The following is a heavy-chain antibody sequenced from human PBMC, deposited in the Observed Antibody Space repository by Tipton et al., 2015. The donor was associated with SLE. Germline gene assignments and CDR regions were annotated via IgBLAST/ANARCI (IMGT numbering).Heavy chain of an antibody. CDR3: ARGHPGIGTFYFDY. CDR1: GGSISSHY. V-gene: IGHV4-59*11. Sequence: TLSLTCTVSGGSISSHYWSWIRQPPGKGLEWIGYIYYSGSTNYNPSLKSRVTISVDTSKNQFSLKPSSVTAADTAVYYYARGHPGIGTFYFDYWGQGTLVTVSS. CDR2: IYYSGST. D-gene: IGHD3-16*01. J-gene: IGHJ4*02.